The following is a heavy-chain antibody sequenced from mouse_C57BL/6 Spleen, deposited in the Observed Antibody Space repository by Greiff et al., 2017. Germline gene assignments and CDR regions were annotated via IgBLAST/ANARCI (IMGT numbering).Heavy chain of an antibody. CDR1: GYTFTSYW. J-gene: IGHJ4*01. D-gene: IGHD4-1*01. CDR3: AMELGWAMDY. CDR2: IHPSASDT. V-gene: IGHV1-74*01. Sequence: QVQLQQPGAELVKPGASVKVSCKASGYTFTSYWMHWVKQRPGQGLEWIGRIHPSASDTNYNQKFKGKATLTVEQSSSQAYMQLSSLTSEDSAVYYCAMELGWAMDYWGQGTSVTVSS.